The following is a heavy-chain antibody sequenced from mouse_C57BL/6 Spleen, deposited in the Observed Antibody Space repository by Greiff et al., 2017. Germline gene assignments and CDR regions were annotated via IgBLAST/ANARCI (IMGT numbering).Heavy chain of an antibody. CDR1: GFSLTSYG. CDR3: ARRGDYGSASMDY. CDR2: IWSGGST. V-gene: IGHV2-2*01. D-gene: IGHD1-1*01. J-gene: IGHJ4*01. Sequence: QVQLQQSGPGLVQPSQSLSITCTASGFSLTSYGVHWVRQSPGKGLEWLGVIWSGGSTDYNDAFISRLSISKDNSKSQVFFKMNSLQADDTAIYYCARRGDYGSASMDYWGQGTSVTVSS.